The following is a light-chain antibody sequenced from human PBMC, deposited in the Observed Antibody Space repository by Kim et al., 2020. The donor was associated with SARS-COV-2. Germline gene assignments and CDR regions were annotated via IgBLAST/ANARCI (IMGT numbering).Light chain of an antibody. Sequence: QSVLTQPPSVSGAPGQSVTISCTGSSSNIGAGYDVHWYQHTPGTAPKFLIYGNSNRPSGVPDRFSGSKSGTSASLTITGLQAEDEADYFCQSYDSRLTGSVFGPGTKVTVL. J-gene: IGLJ1*01. CDR1: SSNIGAGYD. V-gene: IGLV1-40*01. CDR2: GNS. CDR3: QSYDSRLTGSV.